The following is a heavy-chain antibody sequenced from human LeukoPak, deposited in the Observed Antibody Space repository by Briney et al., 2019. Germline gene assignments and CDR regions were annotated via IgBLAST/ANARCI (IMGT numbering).Heavy chain of an antibody. V-gene: IGHV3-7*01. Sequence: GGSLRLSCAASGFIFTNYFMSWVRQAPGKGLEWVASIKHDGSEKYYVDSVRGRFTISRDNTMNSLYLQISSLRAEDTAVYYCATDRGWRTSGYYLYYFEYWGQGTLVTYSS. CDR1: GFIFTNYF. CDR3: ATDRGWRTSGYYLYYFEY. D-gene: IGHD3-3*01. J-gene: IGHJ4*02. CDR2: IKHDGSEK.